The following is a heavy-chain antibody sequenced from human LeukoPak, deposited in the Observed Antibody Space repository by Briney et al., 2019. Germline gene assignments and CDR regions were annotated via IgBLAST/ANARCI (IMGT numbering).Heavy chain of an antibody. J-gene: IGHJ4*02. CDR3: ARDLPWYFDY. CDR1: GGSISSGSYY. Sequence: PSQTLSLTCTVSGGSISSGSYYWSWIRQPAGKGLEWIGRIYTSDSTYYNPSLKSRVTISIDTSKNQFSLKLSSVTAADTAVYYCARDLPWYFDYWGQGTLVTVSS. CDR2: IYTSDST. V-gene: IGHV4-61*02.